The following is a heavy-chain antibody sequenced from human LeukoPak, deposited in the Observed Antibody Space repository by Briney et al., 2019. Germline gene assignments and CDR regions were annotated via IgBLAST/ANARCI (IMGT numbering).Heavy chain of an antibody. CDR1: GFTFSSYA. CDR2: ISGSGGST. D-gene: IGHD4-23*01. Sequence: GGSLRLSCAASGFTFSSYAMSWVRQGPGKGLEWVSAISGSGGSTYYADSVKGRFTISRDNSKNTLYLQMNSLRAEDTAVYYCANDYGGNSDYYGMDVWGQGTTVTVSS. V-gene: IGHV3-23*01. CDR3: ANDYGGNSDYYGMDV. J-gene: IGHJ6*02.